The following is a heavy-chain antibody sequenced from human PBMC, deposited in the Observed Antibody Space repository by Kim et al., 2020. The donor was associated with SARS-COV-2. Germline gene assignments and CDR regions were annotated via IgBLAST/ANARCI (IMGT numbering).Heavy chain of an antibody. CDR1: GLRLSNHG. J-gene: IGHJ4*02. CDR3: ATDSGRVPFDY. V-gene: IGHV3-33*01. Sequence: GGSLRLSCAVSGLRLSNHGMHWVRQAPGKGLEWVAIIWFDGTRKYYADSVKGRFTISKDNSKNTVFLQMNSLRGDDTAVYYCATDSGRVPFDYWGQGTLVTVSS. CDR2: IWFDGTRK.